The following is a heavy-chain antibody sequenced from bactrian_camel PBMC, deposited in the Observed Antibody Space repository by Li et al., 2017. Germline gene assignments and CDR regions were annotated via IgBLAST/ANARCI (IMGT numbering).Heavy chain of an antibody. J-gene: IGHJ4*01. Sequence: HVQLVESGGGSVQAGGSLRLSCAATGDTYSRACMAWFRQAPGKQREGLAAIYTNDGSTYYADSVKGRYTISQDNTRTTLYSQMDNLKPDDSAIYYCAADSAALVLGAPEADDFTYWGQGTQVTVS. D-gene: IGHD1*01. CDR1: GDTYSRAC. CDR2: IYTNDGST. CDR3: AADSAALVLGAPEADDFTY. V-gene: IGHV3S1*01.